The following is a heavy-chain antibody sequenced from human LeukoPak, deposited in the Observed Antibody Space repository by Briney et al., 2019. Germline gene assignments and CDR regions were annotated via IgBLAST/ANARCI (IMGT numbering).Heavy chain of an antibody. Sequence: ASVKVSCKASGDTFTGYYMHWVRQAPGQGLEWMGWINPNSGGTNYAEKFQGRVTMTRDTSISTAYMELSRLRSDDTAVYYCARDRGMITFGGVIVPGYNWFDPWGQGTLVTVSS. CDR2: INPNSGGT. J-gene: IGHJ5*02. V-gene: IGHV1-2*02. D-gene: IGHD3-16*02. CDR1: GDTFTGYY. CDR3: ARDRGMITFGGVIVPGYNWFDP.